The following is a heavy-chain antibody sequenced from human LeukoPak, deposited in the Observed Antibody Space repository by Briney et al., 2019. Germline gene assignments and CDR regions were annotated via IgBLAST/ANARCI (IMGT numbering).Heavy chain of an antibody. J-gene: IGHJ5*02. D-gene: IGHD5-18*01. CDR2: IKSDGTYT. Sequence: GGSLRLSCAASGFTFSSFWMHWVRQAPGKGLVWVSRIKSDGTYTIYADSVKGRFAISRDNAKNTLYLQMNSLRAEDTAVYYCATVNEDTAIPWGQGTLVTVSS. V-gene: IGHV3-74*01. CDR1: GFTFSSFW. CDR3: ATVNEDTAIP.